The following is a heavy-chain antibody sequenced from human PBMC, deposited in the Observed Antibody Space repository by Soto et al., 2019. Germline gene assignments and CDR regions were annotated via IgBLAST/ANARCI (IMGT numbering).Heavy chain of an antibody. CDR2: IWYDGSNK. CDR1: GFTFSSYA. J-gene: IGHJ3*02. Sequence: GGSLRLSCAASGFTFSSYAMSWVRQAPGKGLEWVAVIWYDGSNKVYADSVKGRFTISKDNSKNTLYLQMNSLRAEDTAVYYCARDLSGDYGALDTWGQGTMVTVSS. V-gene: IGHV3-33*08. D-gene: IGHD4-17*01. CDR3: ARDLSGDYGALDT.